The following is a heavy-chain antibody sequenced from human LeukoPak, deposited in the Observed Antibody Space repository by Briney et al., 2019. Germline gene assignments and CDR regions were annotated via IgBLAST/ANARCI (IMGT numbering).Heavy chain of an antibody. D-gene: IGHD3-3*01. CDR3: ARGAGTIFGVVTKYYFDY. CDR2: INHSGST. J-gene: IGHJ4*02. Sequence: SETLSLTCAVYGGSFSGYYWSWIRQPPGKGLEWIGEINHSGSTNYNPSLKSRVTISVGKSKNQFSLKLSSVTAADTAVYYCARGAGTIFGVVTKYYFDYWGQGTLVTVSS. V-gene: IGHV4-34*01. CDR1: GGSFSGYY.